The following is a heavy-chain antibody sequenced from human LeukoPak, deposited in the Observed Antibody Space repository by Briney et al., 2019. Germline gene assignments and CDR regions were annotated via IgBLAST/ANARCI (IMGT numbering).Heavy chain of an antibody. Sequence: SETLSLTCTVSGGSVSSGSNYWSWIRQPPGKRLEWIGYIYYSGSTNYNPSLNSRVTISLDTSKNQFSLKLSSVTAADTAVYYCARLGLGYSSTWSNDAFAIWGQGTVVTVSS. CDR1: GGSVSSGSNY. CDR3: ARLGLGYSSTWSNDAFAI. CDR2: IYYSGST. D-gene: IGHD6-13*01. V-gene: IGHV4-61*01. J-gene: IGHJ3*02.